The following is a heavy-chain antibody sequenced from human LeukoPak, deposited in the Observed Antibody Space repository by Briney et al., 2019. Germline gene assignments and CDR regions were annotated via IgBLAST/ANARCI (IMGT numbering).Heavy chain of an antibody. CDR2: ISGSGGTT. V-gene: IGHV3-23*01. Sequence: GGSLRLSCAASGFTFNSYAMNWVRQAPGKGLEWVSGISGSGGTTYYADSVQGRFTIFRDNSKNTLYLQMNSLRADDTAIYYCVKDSYYYDSNGYYYVKDHWGQGTLVTVSS. D-gene: IGHD3-22*01. J-gene: IGHJ4*02. CDR1: GFTFNSYA. CDR3: VKDSYYYDSNGYYYVKDH.